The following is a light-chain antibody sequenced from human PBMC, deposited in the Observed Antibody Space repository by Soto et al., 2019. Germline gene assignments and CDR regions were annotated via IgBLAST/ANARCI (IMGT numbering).Light chain of an antibody. CDR2: GAS. Sequence: EIVRTQSPATLSVSPGERATLSCRASQSVSSNLAWYKQKPGQAPSLLIYGASTRATGIPDRFSGSGSGTDFTLTIRRLEPEDFAVDYCQQYGSSGTFGQGTKVDIK. V-gene: IGKV3-20*01. CDR1: QSVSSN. CDR3: QQYGSSGT. J-gene: IGKJ1*01.